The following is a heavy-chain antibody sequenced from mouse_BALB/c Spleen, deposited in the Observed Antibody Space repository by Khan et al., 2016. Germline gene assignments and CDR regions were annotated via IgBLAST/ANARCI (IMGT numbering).Heavy chain of an antibody. CDR3: NAIYYGNYIYFAY. CDR2: IDPENGAT. V-gene: IGHV14-4*02. CDR1: GFNIKDYY. Sequence: VRLQQSGAELVRSGASVRLSCTAAGFNIKDYYIHWVKQRPEQGLEWIGWIDPENGATEYAPKFQGKATRTADTSSNTAYLQRSRLTSGDSAVYYSNAIYYGNYIYFAYWGQGTTLTVSS. D-gene: IGHD2-1*01. J-gene: IGHJ2*01.